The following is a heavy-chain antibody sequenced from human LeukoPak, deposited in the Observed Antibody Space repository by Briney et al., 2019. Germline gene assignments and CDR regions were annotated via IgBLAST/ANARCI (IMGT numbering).Heavy chain of an antibody. CDR3: AKVASGSYYNWPFDY. V-gene: IGHV3-30*02. D-gene: IGHD1-26*01. Sequence: PGGSLRLSCAASGFTFSSYGMHWVRQAPGKGLEWVAFIRYHGSDKFYADSVKGRFTISRDNSKNTLYLQMNSLRAEDTAVYYCAKVASGSYYNWPFDYWGQGTLVTVSS. J-gene: IGHJ4*02. CDR1: GFTFSSYG. CDR2: IRYHGSDK.